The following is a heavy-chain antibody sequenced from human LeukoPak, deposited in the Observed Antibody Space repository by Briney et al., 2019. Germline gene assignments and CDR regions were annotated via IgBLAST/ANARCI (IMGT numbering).Heavy chain of an antibody. J-gene: IGHJ4*02. D-gene: IGHD3-22*01. V-gene: IGHV3-30*02. Sequence: GGSLRLSCAASGFTFSRYAMHWVRQGPGKGLEWVAYIAHHGSNTYYADSVKGRFTISRDNSKRTLYLQMNSLRAEDTAVYYCAKTSHLASYYYDSSGYYGDYWGQGTLVTVSS. CDR1: GFTFSRYA. CDR3: AKTSHLASYYYDSSGYYGDY. CDR2: IAHHGSNT.